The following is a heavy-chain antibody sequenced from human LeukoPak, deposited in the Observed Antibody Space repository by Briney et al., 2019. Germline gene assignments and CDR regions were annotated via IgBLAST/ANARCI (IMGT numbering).Heavy chain of an antibody. CDR3: ARPQAAEYYYYYYGMDV. D-gene: IGHD6-13*01. V-gene: IGHV1-2*02. CDR2: INPNSGGT. CDR1: GYTFTGYY. J-gene: IGHJ6*02. Sequence: GASVKVSCKASGYTFTGYYIHWVRQAPGQGLEWMGWINPNSGGTNYAQKFQGRVTMTRDTSISTAYMELSRLRSDDTAVYYCARPQAAEYYYYYYGMDVWGQGTTVTVSS.